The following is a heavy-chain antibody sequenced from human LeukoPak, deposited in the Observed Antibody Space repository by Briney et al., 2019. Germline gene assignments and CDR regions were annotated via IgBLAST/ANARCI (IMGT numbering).Heavy chain of an antibody. CDR2: IYYSGST. CDR3: ARDYDGKYYMDV. CDR1: GGSISSFF. V-gene: IGHV4-59*12. Sequence: SETLSLTCTVSGGSISSFFWSWIRQPPGKGLEWIGYIYYSGSTNYNPSLKSRVTISVDTSQNQFSLKLSSVTAADTAVYYCARDYDGKYYMDVWGKGTMVTVSS. J-gene: IGHJ6*03. D-gene: IGHD3-16*01.